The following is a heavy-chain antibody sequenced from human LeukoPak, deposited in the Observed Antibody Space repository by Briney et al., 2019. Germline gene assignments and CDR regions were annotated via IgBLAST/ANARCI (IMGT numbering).Heavy chain of an antibody. CDR1: GYTFTTYY. V-gene: IGHV1-46*01. CDR3: ARSNWDDAFDI. J-gene: IGHJ3*02. CDR2: INPNAGDT. D-gene: IGHD7-27*01. Sequence: GASVKISCKASGYTFTTYYLHWVRQAPGQGLEWMGIINPNAGDTGYARKFLGRVTMTRDTSTSTVYMELSSLRSEDTAVYYCARSNWDDAFDIWGQGTMVTVSS.